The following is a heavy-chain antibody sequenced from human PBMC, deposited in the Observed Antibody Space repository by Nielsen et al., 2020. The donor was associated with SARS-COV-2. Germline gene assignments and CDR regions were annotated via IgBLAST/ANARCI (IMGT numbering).Heavy chain of an antibody. CDR3: ARLFSARSPWRFASTSRGSFDY. D-gene: IGHD2-15*01. CDR1: EYIFANYW. Sequence: GGSLRLSCKGSEYIFANYWNGWVRQMPGKGLELMGIIYPGDSDTRYSPSFQGQVTISADKSISTAYLQWSSLKASDTAMYYCARLFSARSPWRFASTSRGSFDYWGQGTLVTVSS. V-gene: IGHV5-51*01. J-gene: IGHJ4*02. CDR2: IYPGDSDT.